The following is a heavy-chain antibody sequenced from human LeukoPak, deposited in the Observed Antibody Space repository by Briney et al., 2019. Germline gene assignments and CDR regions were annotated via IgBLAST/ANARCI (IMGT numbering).Heavy chain of an antibody. Sequence: PGRSLRLSCAASRFTFSSYAMHWVRQAPGKGLEWVAVISYDGSNKYYADSVKGRFTISRDNSKNTLYLQMNSLRAEDTAVYYCARPPTYYYDSSGSGYFDYWGQGTLVTVSS. CDR2: ISYDGSNK. CDR3: ARPPTYYYDSSGSGYFDY. J-gene: IGHJ4*02. D-gene: IGHD3-22*01. CDR1: RFTFSSYA. V-gene: IGHV3-30*04.